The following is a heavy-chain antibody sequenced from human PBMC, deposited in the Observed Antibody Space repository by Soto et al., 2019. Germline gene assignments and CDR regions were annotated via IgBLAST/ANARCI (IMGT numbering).Heavy chain of an antibody. CDR3: ARDRMGLPGRLMTVKFYFDY. Sequence: GASVKVSCKASGYTFTSYGISWVRQAPGQGLEWMGWISAYNGNTNYAQKFQGRVTMTTDTFTSIAYMELRSLRSDDTAVYYCARDRMGLPGRLMTVKFYFDYWGQGTLVTVSS. CDR1: GYTFTSYG. CDR2: ISAYNGNT. J-gene: IGHJ4*02. D-gene: IGHD2-21*02. V-gene: IGHV1-18*01.